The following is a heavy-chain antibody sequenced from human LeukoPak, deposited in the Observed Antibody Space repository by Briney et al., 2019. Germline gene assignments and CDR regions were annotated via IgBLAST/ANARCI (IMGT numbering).Heavy chain of an antibody. V-gene: IGHV5-51*01. CDR1: GYSFTSYW. CDR3: ARQKRVAAAGNEIDY. CDR2: IYPDDSDT. D-gene: IGHD6-13*01. Sequence: GESLKTSCKGSGYSFTSYWIGWVRQMPGKGLEWMGIIYPDDSDTRYSPSFQGQVTISADKSVSTAYLQWSSLKASDTAMYYCARQKRVAAAGNEIDYWGQGTLVMVSS. J-gene: IGHJ4*02.